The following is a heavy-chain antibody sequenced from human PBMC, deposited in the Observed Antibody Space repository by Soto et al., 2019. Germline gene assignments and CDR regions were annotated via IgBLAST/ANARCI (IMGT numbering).Heavy chain of an antibody. V-gene: IGHV4-59*01. Sequence: QVQLQESGPRLVKPSETLSLTCTVSGASISTYYWSWVRQPPGKGLEWLGYIHDSGSTYYNPSLNSRATMSLARSRNRLFLQLNSVTAAATAVYYCAGESAGSGKNNWFDPWGQGALVTVSS. J-gene: IGHJ5*02. CDR1: GASISTYY. D-gene: IGHD3-10*01. CDR3: AGESAGSGKNNWFDP. CDR2: IHDSGST.